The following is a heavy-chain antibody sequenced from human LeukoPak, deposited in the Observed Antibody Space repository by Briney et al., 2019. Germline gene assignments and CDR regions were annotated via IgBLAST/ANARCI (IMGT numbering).Heavy chain of an antibody. J-gene: IGHJ4*02. D-gene: IGHD1-14*01. V-gene: IGHV3-30*04. Sequence: GGSLRLSCAASGFIFSSYDIHWVRQAPGKGREWVSAISNDGRDKYYADSVKGRFTISRDNSKNTLNLQMNGLRPDDTAVYFCARDRGGTTSSFDYWGQGTLVTVSS. CDR3: ARDRGGTTSSFDY. CDR2: ISNDGRDK. CDR1: GFIFSSYD.